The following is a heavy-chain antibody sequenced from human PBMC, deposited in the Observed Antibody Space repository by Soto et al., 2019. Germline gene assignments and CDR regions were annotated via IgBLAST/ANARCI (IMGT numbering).Heavy chain of an antibody. D-gene: IGHD6-19*01. CDR1: GYSISSSHW. V-gene: IGHV4-28*01. CDR2: IYYSGTT. CDR3: ARKIAVSGHDAFDV. J-gene: IGHJ3*01. Sequence: SETLSLTCAVSGYSISSSHWWVWIRQPPGKGLEWIGYIYYSGTTYYNPSLMSRVTMSVDTSKNQISLRLSPVTAVDTAVYYCARKIAVSGHDAFDVWGQGTMVTVSS.